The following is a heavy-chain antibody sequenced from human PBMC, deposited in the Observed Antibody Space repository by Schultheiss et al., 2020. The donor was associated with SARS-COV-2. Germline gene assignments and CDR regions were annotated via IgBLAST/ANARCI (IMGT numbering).Heavy chain of an antibody. Sequence: GSLRLSCAVYGGSFSGYYWSWIRQPPGKGLEWIGEINHSGSTNYNPSLKSRVTISVDTSKNQFSLKMSSVTAADTAVYYCARRRGRPNDPFDIWGRGTMVTVSS. V-gene: IGHV4-34*01. J-gene: IGHJ3*02. D-gene: IGHD1-26*01. CDR1: GGSFSGYY. CDR3: ARRRGRPNDPFDI. CDR2: INHSGST.